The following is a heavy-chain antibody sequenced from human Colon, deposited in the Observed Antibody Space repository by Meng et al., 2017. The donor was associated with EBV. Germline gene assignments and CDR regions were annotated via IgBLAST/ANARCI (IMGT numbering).Heavy chain of an antibody. CDR3: ARRRGGSGRDC. CDR1: GGSISSNGYY. D-gene: IGHD3-10*01. CDR2: IYHSGST. V-gene: IGHV4-39*01. Sequence: QLQLKESGPGPVKPSETLSLTCTVSGGSISSNGYYWDWVRQPPGKGLEWIGAIYHSGSTSYNPSLQSRVTMFVDTSKNQFSLMLTSVTATDTAVYYCARRRGGSGRDCWGQGTLVTVSS. J-gene: IGHJ4*02.